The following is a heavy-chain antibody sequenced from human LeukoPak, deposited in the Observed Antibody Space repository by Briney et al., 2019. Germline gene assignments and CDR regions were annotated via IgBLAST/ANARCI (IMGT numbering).Heavy chain of an antibody. V-gene: IGHV4-31*03. CDR1: GGSISSGGYY. CDR3: ARATGSSFDY. Sequence: NSSETLSLTCTVSGGSISSGGYYWSWIRQHPGKGLEWIGYIYYSGSTYYNPSLKSRVTISVDTSKNQFSLKLSSVTAAGTAVYYCARATGSSFDYWGQGTLVTVSS. CDR2: IYYSGST. J-gene: IGHJ4*02. D-gene: IGHD1-1*01.